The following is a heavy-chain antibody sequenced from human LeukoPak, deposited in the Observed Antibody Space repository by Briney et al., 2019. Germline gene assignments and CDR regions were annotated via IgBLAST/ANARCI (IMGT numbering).Heavy chain of an antibody. V-gene: IGHV3-23*01. D-gene: IGHD1-26*01. CDR2: ISGSGGST. Sequence: PGGTLRLSCAASGFTFSNYGMSWVRQAPGKGLEWVSAISGSGGSTYYADSVKGRFTISRDNSKNTLYLQMNSLRAEDTAVYYCARSGGSDPFDFDYWGQGTLVTVSS. CDR1: GFTFSNYG. J-gene: IGHJ4*02. CDR3: ARSGGSDPFDFDY.